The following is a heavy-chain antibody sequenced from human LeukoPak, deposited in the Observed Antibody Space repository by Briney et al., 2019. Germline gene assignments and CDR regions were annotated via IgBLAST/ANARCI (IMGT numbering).Heavy chain of an antibody. CDR3: ARGMVATALGY. CDR2: INHSGST. D-gene: IGHD5-12*01. V-gene: IGHV4-34*01. CDR1: GGSFSGYY. Sequence: SETLSLTCAVYGGSFSGYYWSWIRQPPGKGLEWIGEINHSGSTNYNPSLKSRVTISVDTSKNQFSLKLSSVTAAGTAVYYCARGMVATALGYWGQGTLVTVSS. J-gene: IGHJ4*02.